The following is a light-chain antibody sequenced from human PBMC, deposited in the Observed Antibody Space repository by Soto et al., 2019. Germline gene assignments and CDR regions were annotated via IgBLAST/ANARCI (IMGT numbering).Light chain of an antibody. Sequence: IQMTQPPSSLSASVGDRVTITCRASQSISRYLNWYQHKPGKAPKLLIYAASSLQNGVPSRFRGGGSGTEFTLSSNSLQPEDVGTYYWQQSSTTASITFGQGTRLEIK. J-gene: IGKJ5*01. V-gene: IGKV1-39*01. CDR3: QQSSTTASIT. CDR1: QSISRY. CDR2: AAS.